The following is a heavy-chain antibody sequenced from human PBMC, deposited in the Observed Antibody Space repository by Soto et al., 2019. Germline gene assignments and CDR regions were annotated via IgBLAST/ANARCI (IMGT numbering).Heavy chain of an antibody. CDR3: ARDQEAVAGSVYFDY. Sequence: PGGSLRLSCAASGFTFSNAWMNWVRQAPGKGLEWVSSISSSSSYIYYADSVKGRFTISRDNAKNSLYLQMNSLRAEDTAVYYCARDQEAVAGSVYFDYWGQGTLVTVSS. J-gene: IGHJ4*02. CDR1: GFTFSNAW. CDR2: ISSSSSYI. V-gene: IGHV3-21*01. D-gene: IGHD6-19*01.